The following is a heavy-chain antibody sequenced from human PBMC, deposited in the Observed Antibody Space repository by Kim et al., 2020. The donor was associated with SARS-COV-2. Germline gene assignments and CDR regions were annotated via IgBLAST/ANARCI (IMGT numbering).Heavy chain of an antibody. D-gene: IGHD2-21*02. V-gene: IGHV4-34*01. Sequence: SETLSLTCAVYGGSFSGYYWSWIRQPPGKGLEWIGEINHSGSTNYNPSLKSRVTISVDTSKNQFSLKLSSVTAADTAVYYCARGLGGSVVTANDYWGQGTLVTVSS. CDR3: ARGLGGSVVTANDY. CDR2: INHSGST. J-gene: IGHJ4*02. CDR1: GGSFSGYY.